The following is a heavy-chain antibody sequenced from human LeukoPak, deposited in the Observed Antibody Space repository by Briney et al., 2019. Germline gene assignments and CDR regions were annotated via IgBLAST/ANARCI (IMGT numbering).Heavy chain of an antibody. V-gene: IGHV1-2*02. CDR1: GYTFTSYY. Sequence: GASVKVSCKASGYTFTSYYMHWVRQAPGQGLEWMGWINPNSGDTNYAQKFQGRVTMTRDTSISTAYMELSRLRSDDTAVYYCARDLHGSGSNWFDPWGQGTLVTVSS. CDR2: INPNSGDT. J-gene: IGHJ5*02. D-gene: IGHD3-10*01. CDR3: ARDLHGSGSNWFDP.